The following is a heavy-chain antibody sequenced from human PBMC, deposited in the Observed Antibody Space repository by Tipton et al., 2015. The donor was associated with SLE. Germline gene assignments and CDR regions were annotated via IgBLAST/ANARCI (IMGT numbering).Heavy chain of an antibody. CDR3: ARGLTGVTNYFDY. V-gene: IGHV3-30*14. Sequence: SLRLSCAASGFTFSSYAMHWVRQAPGKGLEWVAVISYDGSNKYYADSVKGRFTISRDNSKNTLYLQMNSLRAEDTAVYYCARGLTGVTNYFDYWGQGTLVTVSS. D-gene: IGHD7-27*01. CDR2: ISYDGSNK. CDR1: GFTFSSYA. J-gene: IGHJ4*02.